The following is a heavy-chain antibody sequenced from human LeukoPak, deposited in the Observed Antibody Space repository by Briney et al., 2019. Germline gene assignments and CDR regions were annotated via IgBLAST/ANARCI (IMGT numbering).Heavy chain of an antibody. J-gene: IGHJ5*02. Sequence: GGSLRLSCAASGFTFSTAWMRWARQTPGKGLVWVSHINGDGRRINYADDVKGRFTISRDNAKNTLYLQMNSLRVEDTAVYYCVRDLPRTSGPWGQGTLVTVSS. D-gene: IGHD3-10*01. CDR2: INGDGRRI. CDR1: GFTFSTAW. V-gene: IGHV3-74*01. CDR3: VRDLPRTSGP.